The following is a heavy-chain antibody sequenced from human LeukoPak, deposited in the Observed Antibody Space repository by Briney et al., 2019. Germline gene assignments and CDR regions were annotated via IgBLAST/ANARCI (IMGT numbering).Heavy chain of an antibody. CDR2: INTNTGNP. D-gene: IGHD3-22*01. Sequence: ASVKVSCKASGYTFTSYAMNWVRQAPGQGLEWMGWINTNTGNPTYAQGFTGRFVFSLDTSVSTAYLQISSLKAEDTAVYYYARDSHHYYDSSGYYPFDYWGQGTLVTVSS. J-gene: IGHJ4*02. CDR1: GYTFTSYA. V-gene: IGHV7-4-1*02. CDR3: ARDSHHYYDSSGYYPFDY.